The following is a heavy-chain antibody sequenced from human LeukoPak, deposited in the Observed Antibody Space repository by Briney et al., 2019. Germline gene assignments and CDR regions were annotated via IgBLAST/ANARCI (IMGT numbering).Heavy chain of an antibody. CDR1: GFTFSSYA. CDR3: ARGWAGPLDGYNYLYFQH. V-gene: IGHV3-30-3*01. D-gene: IGHD5-24*01. Sequence: GGSLRLSCAASGFTFSSYAMHWVRQAPGKGLEWVAVISYDGSNKYYADSVKGRFTISRDNSKNTLYLQMNSLRAEDTAVYYCARGWAGPLDGYNYLYFQHWGQGTLVTVSS. CDR2: ISYDGSNK. J-gene: IGHJ1*01.